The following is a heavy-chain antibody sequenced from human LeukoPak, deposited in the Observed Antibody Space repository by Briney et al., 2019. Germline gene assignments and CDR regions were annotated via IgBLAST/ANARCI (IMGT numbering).Heavy chain of an antibody. CDR3: VRDKTFEVVNYFDY. J-gene: IGHJ4*02. Sequence: SETVSLTCTVSGGSISSGSYYWGWIRQPPGKGLEWIGSIYCSGSTYYNPSLKSRLTVSLDTSKNQFSLELSSVTAADTAVYYCVRDKTFEVVNYFDYWGQGTLVTVSS. V-gene: IGHV4-39*07. CDR1: GGSISSGSYY. CDR2: IYCSGST. D-gene: IGHD3-3*01.